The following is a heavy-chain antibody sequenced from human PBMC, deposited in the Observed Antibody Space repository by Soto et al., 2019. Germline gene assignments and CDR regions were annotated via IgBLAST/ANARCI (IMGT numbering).Heavy chain of an antibody. V-gene: IGHV4-59*01. J-gene: IGHJ4*02. Sequence: SETLSLTCTVSGGSISSYYWSWIRQPPGKGLEWIGYIYYSGSTNYNPSLKSRVTISVDTSKNQFSLKLSSVTAADTAVYYCAREVAGTFDYWGQGTLVTVSS. CDR2: IYYSGST. CDR1: GGSISSYY. CDR3: AREVAGTFDY. D-gene: IGHD6-19*01.